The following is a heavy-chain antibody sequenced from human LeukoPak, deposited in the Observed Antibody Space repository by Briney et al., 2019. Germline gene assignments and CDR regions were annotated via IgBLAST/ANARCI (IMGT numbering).Heavy chain of an antibody. CDR1: GFTFSGSA. D-gene: IGHD3-10*01. V-gene: IGHV3-73*01. J-gene: IGHJ4*02. CDR3: TRHGSDTGFDY. Sequence: GGSLRLSCAASGFTFSGSAMHWVRQASGKGLEWVGRIRSKANSYASAYAASVKGRFTISRDDSKNTAYLQMNSLKTEDTAVYYCTRHGSDTGFDYWGQGTLVTVSS. CDR2: IRSKANSYAS.